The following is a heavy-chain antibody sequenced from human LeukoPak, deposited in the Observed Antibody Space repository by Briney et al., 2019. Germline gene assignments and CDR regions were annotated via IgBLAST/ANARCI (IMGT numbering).Heavy chain of an antibody. CDR1: GFTFSSHM. CDR2: ISYDGRKK. V-gene: IGHV3-30*18. CDR3: AKDMESSSFYGMDV. J-gene: IGHJ6*02. D-gene: IGHD6-13*01. Sequence: PGRSLRLSCAASGFTFSSHMMHWVRQAPAKGLEWVAVISYDGRKKYYGDSVKGRFTISRDNAKNSLYLQMNSLRAEDTALYYCAKDMESSSFYGMDVWGQGTTVTVSS.